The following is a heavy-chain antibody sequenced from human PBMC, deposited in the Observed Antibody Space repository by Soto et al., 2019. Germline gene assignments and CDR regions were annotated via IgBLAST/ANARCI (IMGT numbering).Heavy chain of an antibody. CDR1: GGSISSYY. CDR2: IYYSGST. CDR3: AREGASSGYLGWFDP. J-gene: IGHJ5*02. D-gene: IGHD3-22*01. Sequence: QVQLQESGPGLVKPSETLSLTCTVSGGSISSYYWSWIRQPPGKGLEWIGYIYYSGSTNYNPSLNSRVTISVDTSKNQFSLKLSSVTAADTAVYYCAREGASSGYLGWFDPWGQGTLVTVSS. V-gene: IGHV4-59*01.